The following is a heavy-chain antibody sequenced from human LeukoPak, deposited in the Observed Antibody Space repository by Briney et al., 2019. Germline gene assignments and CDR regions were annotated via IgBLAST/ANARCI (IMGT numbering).Heavy chain of an antibody. D-gene: IGHD3-16*01. CDR3: ARDQGDWFDP. Sequence: GASVKVSCKASGYTFTSYGISWVRQAPGQGLEWMGWISAYNGNTDYAQKFQGRVTMTRDTSTSTVYMELSSLRSEDTAVYYCARDQGDWFDPWGQGTLVTVSS. CDR2: ISAYNGNT. J-gene: IGHJ5*02. V-gene: IGHV1-18*01. CDR1: GYTFTSYG.